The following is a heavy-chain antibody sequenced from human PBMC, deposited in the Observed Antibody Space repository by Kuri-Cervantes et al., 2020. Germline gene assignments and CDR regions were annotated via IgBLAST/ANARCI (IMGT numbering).Heavy chain of an antibody. CDR3: AKAPSVYYGIVGATGDY. CDR2: INPSGGSP. V-gene: IGHV1-46*01. CDR1: GYTFTSYY. D-gene: IGHD1-26*01. J-gene: IGHJ4*02. Sequence: ASVKVSCKASGYTFTSYYMHWVRQAPGQGLEWMGIINPSGGSPSYAHKFQGRVTMTRDTSTSAVYLELSSLRAEDTAVYYCAKAPSVYYGIVGATGDYWGQGTLVTVSS.